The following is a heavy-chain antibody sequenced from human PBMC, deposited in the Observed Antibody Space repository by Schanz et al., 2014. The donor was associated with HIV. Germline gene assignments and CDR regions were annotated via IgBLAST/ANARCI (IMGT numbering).Heavy chain of an antibody. D-gene: IGHD1-1*01. CDR1: GFTFSSYG. J-gene: IGHJ4*02. Sequence: QVQMVESGGGVVQPGRSLRLSCAASGFTFSSYGMHWVRQAPGKGLEWVSGISISGDVTYYSDSVKGRFTISRDNSKNTVYLQMNSLRAEDTAVYYCAKRRDSGYAYFDYWGQGTLVTVSS. V-gene: IGHV3-NL1*01. CDR2: ISISGDVT. CDR3: AKRRDSGYAYFDY.